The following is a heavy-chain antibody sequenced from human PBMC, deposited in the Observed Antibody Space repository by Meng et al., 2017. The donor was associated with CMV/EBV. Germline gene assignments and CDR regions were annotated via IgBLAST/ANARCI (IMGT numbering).Heavy chain of an antibody. CDR2: IWYDGSNK. V-gene: IGHV3-33*06. CDR3: AKDLVPGYCSSTSCYLRPYYYYGMDV. J-gene: IGHJ6*02. CDR1: GFTFSSYG. Sequence: LSLTCAASGFTFSSYGMHWVRQAPGKGLEWVAVIWYDGSNKYYADSVKGRSTISRDNSKNTLYLQMNSLRAEDTAVYYCAKDLVPGYCSSTSCYLRPYYYYGMDVWGQGTTVTVSS. D-gene: IGHD2-2*01.